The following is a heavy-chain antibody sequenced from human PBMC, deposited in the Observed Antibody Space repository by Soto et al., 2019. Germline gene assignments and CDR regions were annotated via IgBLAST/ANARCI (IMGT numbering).Heavy chain of an antibody. CDR3: ATSAQLWSPSDL. V-gene: IGHV1-24*01. D-gene: IGHD5-18*01. CDR1: GYTLTELS. J-gene: IGHJ2*01. CDR2: FDPEDGET. Sequence: ASVKVSCKVSGYTLTELSMHWVRQAPGKGLEWMGGFDPEDGETIYAQKFQGRVTMTEDTSTDTAYMELSSLRSEDTAVYYCATSAQLWSPSDLWGRGTLVTVSP.